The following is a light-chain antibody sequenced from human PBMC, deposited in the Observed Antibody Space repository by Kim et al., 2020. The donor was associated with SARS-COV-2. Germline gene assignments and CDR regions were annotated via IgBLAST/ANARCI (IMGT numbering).Light chain of an antibody. CDR2: AVT. CDR1: SSDVGGYSF. V-gene: IGLV2-14*01. Sequence: QSALTQPASVSGYPGQSITISCTGTSSDVGGYSFVSWYQQHPGKAPKLMIYAVTKRPSGVSNRFSGSKSGNTASLTISGLQAEDEADYYCTSYTSSITWVFGGGTQLTVL. J-gene: IGLJ3*02. CDR3: TSYTSSITWV.